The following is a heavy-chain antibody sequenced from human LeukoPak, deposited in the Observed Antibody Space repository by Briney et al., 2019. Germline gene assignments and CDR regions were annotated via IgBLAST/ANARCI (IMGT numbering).Heavy chain of an antibody. CDR2: INPNSGGT. D-gene: IGHD3-10*01. V-gene: IGHV1-2*06. CDR3: ARDRITMVRGVIITDDAFDI. J-gene: IGHJ3*02. CDR1: GYTFTGYY. Sequence: AASVKVSCKASGYTFTGYYMHWVRQAPGQGLEWMGRINPNSGGTNYAQKFQGRVTMTRDTSISTAYMELSRLRSDDTAVYYCARDRITMVRGVIITDDAFDIWGQGTMVTVSS.